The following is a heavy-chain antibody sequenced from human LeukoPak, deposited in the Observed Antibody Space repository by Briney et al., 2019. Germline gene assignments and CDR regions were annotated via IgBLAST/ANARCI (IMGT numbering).Heavy chain of an antibody. Sequence: SETLSLTCTVSGGSISSSSYYWGWIRQPPGKGLEWIGSIYYSGSTYYNPSLESRVTISVDTSKNQFSLKLSSVTAADTAVYYCARFIGSNWGQGTLVTVSS. J-gene: IGHJ4*02. D-gene: IGHD1-26*01. CDR2: IYYSGST. CDR1: GGSISSSSYY. V-gene: IGHV4-39*07. CDR3: ARFIGSN.